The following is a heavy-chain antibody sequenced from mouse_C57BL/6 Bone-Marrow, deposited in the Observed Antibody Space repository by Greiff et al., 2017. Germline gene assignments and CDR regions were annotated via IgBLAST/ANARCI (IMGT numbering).Heavy chain of an antibody. CDR1: GFTFSDFY. Sequence: EVNLVESGGGLVQSGRSLRLSCATSGFTFSDFYMEWVRQAPGKGLEWIAASRNKANDYTTEYSASVKGRFIVSRDTSQSILYLQMNALRAEDTAIYYCARDADGGAMDYWGQGTSVTVSS. CDR3: ARDADGGAMDY. CDR2: SRNKANDYTT. V-gene: IGHV7-1*01. J-gene: IGHJ4*01.